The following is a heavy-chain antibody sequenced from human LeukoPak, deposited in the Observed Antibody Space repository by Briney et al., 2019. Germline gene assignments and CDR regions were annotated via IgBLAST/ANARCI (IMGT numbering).Heavy chain of an antibody. CDR2: FSYDGSNK. D-gene: IGHD1-26*01. CDR3: ARDSVTGATMIAEYFQH. V-gene: IGHV3-30*04. CDR1: GFTFNNYA. Sequence: GRSLRLSCAASGFTFNNYAMHWVRQAPAGGLQWGAVFSYDGSNKYYADSVKGRFTISRDNSKNTLYLQMNSLRAEDTAVYYCARDSVTGATMIAEYFQHWGQGTLVTVSS. J-gene: IGHJ1*01.